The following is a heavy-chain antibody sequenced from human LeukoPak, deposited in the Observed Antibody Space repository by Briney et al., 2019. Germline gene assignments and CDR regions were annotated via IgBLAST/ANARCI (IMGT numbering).Heavy chain of an antibody. CDR3: YVWGTRPYNWFDP. D-gene: IGHD3-16*01. J-gene: IGHJ5*02. V-gene: IGHV1-8*02. CDR1: GGTFSSYA. Sequence: ASVKASCKASGGTFSSYAISWVRQAPGQGLEWMGWMNPNSGNTGYAQKFQGRVTMTRNTSISTAYMELSSLRSEDTAVYYCYVWGTRPYNWFDPWGQGALVTVSS. CDR2: MNPNSGNT.